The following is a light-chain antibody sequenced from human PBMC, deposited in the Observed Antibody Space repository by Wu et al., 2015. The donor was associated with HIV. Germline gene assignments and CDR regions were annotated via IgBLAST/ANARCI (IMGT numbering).Light chain of an antibody. CDR2: SAS. V-gene: IGKV3-20*01. CDR3: QQYRT. Sequence: EFVLTQSPGTLSLSPGERATLSCKASQTIARSHLAWYQQKPGQPPRLLIYSASSRAPGIPDRFSGSGSRTDFTLTISRLEPEDLAVYFCQQYRTFGPGTKVDIK. CDR1: QTIARSH. J-gene: IGKJ3*01.